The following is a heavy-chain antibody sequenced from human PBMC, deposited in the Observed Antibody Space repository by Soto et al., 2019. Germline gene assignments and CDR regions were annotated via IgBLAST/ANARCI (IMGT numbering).Heavy chain of an antibody. CDR2: ISAYNGNT. CDR1: GYTFTSYG. CDR3: ARYWAAAGPFDY. V-gene: IGHV1-18*01. D-gene: IGHD6-13*01. J-gene: IGHJ4*02. Sequence: QVQLVQSGAEVKKPGSSVKVSCKSSGYTFTSYGIIWVRQAPGQGLEWMGWISAYNGNTNYARKLQGRVTMTTDTSTGKAYMELRSLRSDDTAVYSCARYWAAAGPFDYWGQGTLVTVSS.